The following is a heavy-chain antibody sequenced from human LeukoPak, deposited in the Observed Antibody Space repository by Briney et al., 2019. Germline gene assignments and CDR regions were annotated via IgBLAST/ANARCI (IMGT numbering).Heavy chain of an antibody. Sequence: PGGSLRLSCVASVFTFSSYVMSWVRPAPGKGGEWVSAISGSGDSTYYADSVRGRFTISRDNSKNTLYLQMNSLRAEDTAVYYCAKEPDLGEYWGQGTLVTVSS. D-gene: IGHD3-10*01. CDR1: VFTFSSYV. CDR2: ISGSGDST. J-gene: IGHJ4*02. CDR3: AKEPDLGEY. V-gene: IGHV3-23*01.